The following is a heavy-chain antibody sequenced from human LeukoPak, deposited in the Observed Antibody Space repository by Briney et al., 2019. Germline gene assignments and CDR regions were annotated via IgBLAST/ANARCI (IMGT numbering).Heavy chain of an antibody. CDR1: GGSLNSYY. CDR3: AGVVPAARRTGTTQREGY. V-gene: IGHV4-59*07. D-gene: IGHD2-2*01. CDR2: IYYSGST. J-gene: IGHJ4*02. Sequence: SDTLSLTCTVSGGSLNSYYWSWIRQPPGKGLEWIGYIYYSGSTNYNPSLKSRVTISVDTSKNQFSLKLSSVTAEDTAVYYCAGVVPAARRTGTTQREGYWGQGTLVTVSS.